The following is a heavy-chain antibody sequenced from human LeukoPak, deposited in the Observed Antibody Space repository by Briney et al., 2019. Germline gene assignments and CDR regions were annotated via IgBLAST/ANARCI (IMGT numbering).Heavy chain of an antibody. CDR2: ISTSGSTI. V-gene: IGHV3-11*04. D-gene: IGHD1-26*01. Sequence: GGSLRLSCAASGFTFSDYYMTWIRQAPGKGLEWVSYISTSGSTIYYADSVKGRFTISRDNSKNTLYLQMNSLRAEDTAVYYCARDPHSGSYSIDYWGQGTLVTVSS. CDR1: GFTFSDYY. CDR3: ARDPHSGSYSIDY. J-gene: IGHJ4*02.